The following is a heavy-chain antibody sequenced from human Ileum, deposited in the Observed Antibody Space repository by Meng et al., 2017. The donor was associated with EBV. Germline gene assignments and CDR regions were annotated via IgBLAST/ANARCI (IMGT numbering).Heavy chain of an antibody. CDR1: GYTFTSYD. CDR2: MNPNSGNT. Sequence: QVELVQSGAEVKRPGASLKVSCKASGYTFTSYDINWVRQANGQGLEWMGWMNPNSGNTGYAQKFQGRATMTRNTSISTAYMELSSLRSEDTAVYYCAIWGVATANYWGQGTLVTVSS. J-gene: IGHJ4*02. CDR3: AIWGVATANY. D-gene: IGHD5-12*01. V-gene: IGHV1-8*01.